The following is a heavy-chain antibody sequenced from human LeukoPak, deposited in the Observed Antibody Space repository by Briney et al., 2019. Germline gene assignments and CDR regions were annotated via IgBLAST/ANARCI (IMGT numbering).Heavy chain of an antibody. V-gene: IGHV3-7*01. Sequence: GGSLKISCAASGFTFSSYWMNWVRQAPGKGLEWVANIKQDGSDKNYLGSVKSRFTISRDNAKNSLYLQMNSLTVEDTAVYYCVAGSGWRFDYWGQGTLVTVSS. CDR1: GFTFSSYW. CDR3: VAGSGWRFDY. D-gene: IGHD6-19*01. J-gene: IGHJ4*02. CDR2: IKQDGSDK.